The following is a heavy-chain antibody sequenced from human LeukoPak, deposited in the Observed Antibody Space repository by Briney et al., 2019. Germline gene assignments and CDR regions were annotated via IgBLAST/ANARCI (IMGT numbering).Heavy chain of an antibody. CDR2: ISWNSGSI. D-gene: IGHD3-16*01. Sequence: GGSLRLSCAASGFTFDDYAMHWVRQAPGKGLEWVSGISWNSGSIGYADSVKGRFTISRDNAKNSLYLQMNSLRAEDTALYYCAKWSYRGSPNGFDYWGQGTLVTVSS. J-gene: IGHJ4*02. CDR1: GFTFDDYA. CDR3: AKWSYRGSPNGFDY. V-gene: IGHV3-9*01.